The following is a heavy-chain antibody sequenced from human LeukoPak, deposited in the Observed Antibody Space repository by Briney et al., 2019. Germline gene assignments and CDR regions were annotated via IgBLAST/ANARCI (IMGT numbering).Heavy chain of an antibody. Sequence: PSQTLSLTCTVSGASISSDNYYWVWIRQPPGKGLEWIGSMYYSGSTYYNPSLKNRVAMLVDTAKNQFSLKVRSVTAADTAMYYCAREVAMPAAVDYSWFDPWGQGILVTVSS. D-gene: IGHD6-25*01. CDR2: MYYSGST. CDR1: GASISSDNYY. CDR3: AREVAMPAAVDYSWFDP. J-gene: IGHJ5*02. V-gene: IGHV4-39*07.